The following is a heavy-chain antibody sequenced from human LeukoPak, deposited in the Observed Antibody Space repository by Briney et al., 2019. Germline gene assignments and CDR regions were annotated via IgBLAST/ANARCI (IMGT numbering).Heavy chain of an antibody. CDR2: IRYNGAST. CDR3: AKRGDFWSGSYAFGMDA. CDR1: GFTFSSHA. J-gene: IGHJ6*02. V-gene: IGHV3-23*01. Sequence: GGSLRLSCAASGFTFSSHAMSWVRQAPGKGLEWVSGIRYNGASTYYADSVKGRFTISRDNSKNTLFLQMNSLRAEDTAIYYCAKRGDFWSGSYAFGMDAWGQGTTVIVSS. D-gene: IGHD3-3*01.